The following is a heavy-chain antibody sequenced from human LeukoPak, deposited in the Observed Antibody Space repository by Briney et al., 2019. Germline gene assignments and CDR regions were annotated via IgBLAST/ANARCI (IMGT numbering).Heavy chain of an antibody. CDR2: IYYSGST. D-gene: IGHD6-19*01. CDR3: ARVTGRQWLEFFDY. V-gene: IGHV4-61*01. J-gene: IGHJ4*02. Sequence: SETLSLTCTVSGGSISSSSYYWSWIRQPPGKGLEWIGYIYYSGSTNYNPSLKSRVTISVDTSKNQFSLKLSSVTAADTAVHYCARVTGRQWLEFFDYWGQGTLVTVSS. CDR1: GGSISSSSYY.